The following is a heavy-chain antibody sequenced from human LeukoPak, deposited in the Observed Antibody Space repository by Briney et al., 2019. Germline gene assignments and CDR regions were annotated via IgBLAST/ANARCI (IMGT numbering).Heavy chain of an antibody. CDR2: IYSGDRT. D-gene: IGHD3-10*01. V-gene: IGHV3-66*01. J-gene: IGHJ4*02. CDR3: ARDVRKQGLWS. Sequence: GGSLRLSCAASGFNVSTNYMSWVRQAPGKGLEWVSIIYSGDRTDYADSLKGRFTISRDTSKNTLYLQMSSLRAEDTAVYYCARDVRKQGLWSWGQGTLVTVSS. CDR1: GFNVSTNY.